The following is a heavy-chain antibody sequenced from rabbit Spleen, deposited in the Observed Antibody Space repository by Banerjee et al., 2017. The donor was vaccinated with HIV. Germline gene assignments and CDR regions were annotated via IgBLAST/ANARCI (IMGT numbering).Heavy chain of an antibody. D-gene: IGHD1-1*01. CDR3: ARDLTSVIGWNFNL. Sequence: VESGGGLVKPGASLTLTCTASGFSFNSSYYMCWVRQAPGKGLEWIVCIDTGSSGFTYYASWAKGRFTISKTSSTTVTLQMTSLTAADTATYFCARDLTSVIGWNFNLWGQGTLVTVS. J-gene: IGHJ4*01. V-gene: IGHV1S40*01. CDR2: IDTGSSGFT. CDR1: GFSFNSSYY.